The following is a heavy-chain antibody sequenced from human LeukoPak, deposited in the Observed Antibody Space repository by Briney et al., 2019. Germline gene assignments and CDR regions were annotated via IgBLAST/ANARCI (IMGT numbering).Heavy chain of an antibody. Sequence: SETLSLTCTVSGGSISSYYWSWIRQPPGKGLEWIGYIYYSGSTYYNPSLKSRVSISVDTSKNQFSLKLSSVTAADTAVYYCARVENVIYYDSRAGAFDIWGQGTMVTVSS. J-gene: IGHJ3*02. D-gene: IGHD3-22*01. CDR1: GGSISSYY. V-gene: IGHV4-59*12. CDR3: ARVENVIYYDSRAGAFDI. CDR2: IYYSGST.